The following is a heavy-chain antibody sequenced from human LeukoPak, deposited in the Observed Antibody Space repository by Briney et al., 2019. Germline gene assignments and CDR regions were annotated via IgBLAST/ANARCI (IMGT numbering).Heavy chain of an antibody. V-gene: IGHV3-7*01. J-gene: IGHJ4*02. Sequence: GGSLRLSCAASGFTLSNHWTGWVRQAPGKGLEWVANIKQDGTKKNYVDSVKGRFTISRDNARNSLFLQMNSLRAEDTAMYYCAREGSGYDYWGQGTLVTVSS. D-gene: IGHD2-15*01. CDR3: AREGSGYDY. CDR2: IKQDGTKK. CDR1: GFTLSNHW.